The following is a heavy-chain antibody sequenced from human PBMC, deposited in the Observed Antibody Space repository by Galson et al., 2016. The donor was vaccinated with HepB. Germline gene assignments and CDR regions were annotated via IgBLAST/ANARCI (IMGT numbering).Heavy chain of an antibody. Sequence: SLRLSCAASGFTFSDHYMSWIRQAPGKGLEWLSDISRSSGYTNYADSVKGRFTISRDNAKNSLYLQLNSLRVDDTAVYYCARTPTSGTGLDAFDIWGQGTMVTVSS. CDR2: ISRSSGYT. CDR3: ARTPTSGTGLDAFDI. V-gene: IGHV3-11*06. D-gene: IGHD1-1*01. CDR1: GFTFSDHY. J-gene: IGHJ3*02.